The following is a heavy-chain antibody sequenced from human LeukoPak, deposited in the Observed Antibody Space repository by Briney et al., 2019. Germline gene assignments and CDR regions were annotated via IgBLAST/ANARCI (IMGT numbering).Heavy chain of an antibody. CDR1: GFTFSTYW. D-gene: IGHD1-26*01. Sequence: GGSLRLSCAASGFTFSTYWMHWVRQAPGKGLVWVSRINTDGSSTSYADSVKGRFTISRDNAKNTLYLQMNSLRAEDTAVYYCVRCDSGTYHFDYWGRGTLVTVSS. J-gene: IGHJ4*02. CDR2: INTDGSST. V-gene: IGHV3-74*01. CDR3: VRCDSGTYHFDY.